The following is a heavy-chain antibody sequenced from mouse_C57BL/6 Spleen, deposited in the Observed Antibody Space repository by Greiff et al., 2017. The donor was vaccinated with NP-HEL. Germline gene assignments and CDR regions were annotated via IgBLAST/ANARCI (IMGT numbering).Heavy chain of an antibody. CDR1: GFTFSDYG. CDR3: ARFGNLEYAMDY. CDR2: ISSGSSTI. Sequence: EVKLVESGGGLVKPGGSLKLSCAASGFTFSDYGMHWVRQAPEKGLEWVAYISSGSSTIYYADTVKGRFTISRDNAKNTLFLQMTSLRSEDTAMYYCARFGNLEYAMDYWGQGTSVTVSS. D-gene: IGHD2-1*01. J-gene: IGHJ4*01. V-gene: IGHV5-17*01.